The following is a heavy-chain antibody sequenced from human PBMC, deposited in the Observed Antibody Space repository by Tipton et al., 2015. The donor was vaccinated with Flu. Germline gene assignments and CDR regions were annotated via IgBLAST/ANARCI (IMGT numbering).Heavy chain of an antibody. V-gene: IGHV5-51*01. D-gene: IGHD2-8*01. CDR3: VRHPYCTDALCPPGYWYFDL. CDR2: IFSGDSDT. CDR1: GYSFPNYW. J-gene: IGHJ2*01. Sequence: QLVQSGAEVKKPGESLQISCKGSGYSFPNYWLAWVRQMPGKGLEWMGLIFSGDSDTRYSPSFQGRVTISADRSINTAFLQWSSLEASDTAMYYCVRHPYCTDALCPPGYWYFDLRGRGTLVTVSS.